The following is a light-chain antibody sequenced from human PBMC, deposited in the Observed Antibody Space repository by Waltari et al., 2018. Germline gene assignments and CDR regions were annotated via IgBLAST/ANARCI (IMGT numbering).Light chain of an antibody. Sequence: QSALTQPRSVSGSPGQSVTISCTGTSSDVGGYNYVPWYQQHPGKAPKLIIYDVTKRPSGVPDRFAGSKSGNTASLTISGLQAEDEADYYCCSYGGSYSFVVFGGGTKLTVL. CDR3: CSYGGSYSFVV. V-gene: IGLV2-11*01. CDR1: SSDVGGYNY. J-gene: IGLJ2*01. CDR2: DVT.